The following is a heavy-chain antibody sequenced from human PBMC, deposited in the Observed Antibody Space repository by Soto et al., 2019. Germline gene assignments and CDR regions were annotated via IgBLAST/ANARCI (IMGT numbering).Heavy chain of an antibody. CDR1: GFTFSSYG. Sequence: PGGSLRLSCAASGFTFSSYGMHWVRQAPGKGLEWVAVISYDGSNKYYADSVKGRFTIFRDNSKNTPYLQMNSLRAEDTAVYYCAKDKGIVVPAGEAEYFQHWGQGTLVTVSS. CDR3: AKDKGIVVPAGEAEYFQH. CDR2: ISYDGSNK. J-gene: IGHJ1*01. V-gene: IGHV3-30*18. D-gene: IGHD2-2*01.